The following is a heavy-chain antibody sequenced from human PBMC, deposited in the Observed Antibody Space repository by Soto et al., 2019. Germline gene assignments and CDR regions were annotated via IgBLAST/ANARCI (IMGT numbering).Heavy chain of an antibody. J-gene: IGHJ4*02. CDR2: MNPNSGNT. CDR3: ERDAEGSGSYFGDH. Sequence: QVQLVQSGAEVKKPGTSVKVSCKASGYTFTNYDINWVRQATGQGLEWMGWMNPNSGNTGYAQKFKGRVTITRNTSINRYFLDRSSLTSEESAIYYCERDAEGSGSYFGDHWGQGTLVTVSS. D-gene: IGHD3-10*01. CDR1: GYTFTNYD. V-gene: IGHV1-8*01.